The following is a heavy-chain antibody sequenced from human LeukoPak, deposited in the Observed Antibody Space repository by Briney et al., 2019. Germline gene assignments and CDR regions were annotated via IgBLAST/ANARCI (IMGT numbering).Heavy chain of an antibody. CDR1: GGSISSYY. V-gene: IGHV4-59*08. D-gene: IGHD4-17*01. Sequence: IPSETLSLTCTVSGGSISSYYWSWIRQPPGKGLEWIGYIYYSGSTNYNPSLKSRVTISVDTSKNQFSLKLSSVTAADTAVYYCATTVTTNWFDPWGQGTLVTVSS. J-gene: IGHJ5*02. CDR3: ATTVTTNWFDP. CDR2: IYYSGST.